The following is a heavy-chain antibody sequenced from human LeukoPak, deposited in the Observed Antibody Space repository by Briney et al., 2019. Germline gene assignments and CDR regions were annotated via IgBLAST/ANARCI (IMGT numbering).Heavy chain of an antibody. CDR3: TRHYDILTGYYGGAFDI. CDR2: IRSKANSYAT. J-gene: IGHJ3*02. D-gene: IGHD3-9*01. V-gene: IGHV3-73*01. CDR1: GLTFSGSA. Sequence: GGSLTLSCAAYGLTFSGSAMHWVRQASGKGLEGVGRIRSKANSYATAYAASVKGIFAISTHHSKITAYLQMNSLKTEHTAVYYCTRHYDILTGYYGGAFDIWGQGTMVTVSS.